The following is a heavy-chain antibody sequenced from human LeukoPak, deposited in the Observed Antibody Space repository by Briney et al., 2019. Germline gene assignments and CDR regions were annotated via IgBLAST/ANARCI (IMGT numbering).Heavy chain of an antibody. J-gene: IGHJ4*02. D-gene: IGHD3-22*01. V-gene: IGHV1-18*01. CDR2: ISAYNGNT. Sequence: ASVKVSCKASGYTFTSYGISWVRQAPGHGLEWMGWISAYNGNTNYAQKLQGRVTMTSDTSTSTAYMELRSLRSDDTAVYYCARDLGRGYYYDSSGYYWGQGTLVTVSS. CDR3: ARDLGRGYYYDSSGYY. CDR1: GYTFTSYG.